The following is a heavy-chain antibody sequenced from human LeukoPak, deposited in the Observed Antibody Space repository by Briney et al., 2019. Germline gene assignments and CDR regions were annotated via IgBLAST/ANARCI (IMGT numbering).Heavy chain of an antibody. CDR3: ARVVVGATGDDY. V-gene: IGHV1-18*01. D-gene: IGHD1-26*01. Sequence: APVKVSCKASGYTFTSYGISWVRQAPGQGLEWMGWISAYNGNTNYAQKLQGRVTVTTDTSTSTAYMELRSLRSDDTAVYYCARVVVGATGDDYWGQGTLVTVSS. CDR2: ISAYNGNT. CDR1: GYTFTSYG. J-gene: IGHJ4*02.